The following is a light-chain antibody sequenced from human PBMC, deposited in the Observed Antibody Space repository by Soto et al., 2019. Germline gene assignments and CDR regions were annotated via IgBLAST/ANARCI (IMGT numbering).Light chain of an antibody. Sequence: QSALAQSASVSGSPGQSITIPCTGTSSDVGGYDYVSWYQQHPGKVPKLIIYEVIKRPSGVSHRFSGSKSGNTASLTISGLQTEDEADCYCSSYTTSSALVFGGGTKVTVL. CDR1: SSDVGGYDY. CDR3: SSYTTSSALV. J-gene: IGLJ2*01. V-gene: IGLV2-14*01. CDR2: EVI.